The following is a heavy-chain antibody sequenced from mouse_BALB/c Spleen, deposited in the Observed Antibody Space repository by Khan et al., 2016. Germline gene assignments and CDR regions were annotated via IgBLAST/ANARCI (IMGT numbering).Heavy chain of an antibody. Sequence: VQLQQSGAELVKPGASVKLSCLASGFNIKDTYMHWVKQGPEQGLEWIGRIDPANGETKYDPKFQGKATITADTSYNTACLQLSSLTSEDTAVYYCTRGFDFDPFAYWGQGTLGTVST. CDR3: TRGFDFDPFAY. CDR2: IDPANGET. V-gene: IGHV14-3*02. J-gene: IGHJ3*01. D-gene: IGHD2-4*01. CDR1: GFNIKDTY.